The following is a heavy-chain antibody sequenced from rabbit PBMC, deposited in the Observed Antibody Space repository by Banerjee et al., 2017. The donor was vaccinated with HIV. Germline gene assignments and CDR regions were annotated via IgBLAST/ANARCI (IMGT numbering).Heavy chain of an antibody. CDR1: GIDFSSCG. V-gene: IGHV1S45*01. J-gene: IGHJ4*01. Sequence: QEQLEESGGDLVQPEGSLTLTCKASGIDFSSCGIGWVRQAPGKGLEWIACINTSSGNTVYATWAKGRFTISRTSSTTVTLQMTSLTAADTATYFCARDLAGVIGWNFDLWGPGTLVTVS. CDR2: INTSSGNT. CDR3: ARDLAGVIGWNFDL. D-gene: IGHD4-1*01.